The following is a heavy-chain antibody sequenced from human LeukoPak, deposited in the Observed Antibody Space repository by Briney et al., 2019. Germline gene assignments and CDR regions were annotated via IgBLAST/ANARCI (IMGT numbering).Heavy chain of an antibody. V-gene: IGHV4-4*07. CDR1: GGSISSYY. CDR2: IYTSGST. Sequence: SETLSLTCTVSGGSISSYYWSWIRQPAGKGLEWIGRIYTSGSTNYNPSLKSRVTMSVDTSKNQFSLKLSSVTAADTAVYYCARDLSYHDSSGYDAFDIWGQGTMVTVSS. CDR3: ARDLSYHDSSGYDAFDI. J-gene: IGHJ3*02. D-gene: IGHD3-22*01.